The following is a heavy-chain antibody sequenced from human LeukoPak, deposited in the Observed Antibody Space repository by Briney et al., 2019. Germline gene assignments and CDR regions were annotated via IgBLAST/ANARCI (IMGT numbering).Heavy chain of an antibody. Sequence: PGGSLRLSCAASGFTFSNNGMTWVRQAPGGGREWVSVIYSGGSTYYADSVKGRFTISTDNSKNTLYLQMNSLRAEDTAVYYCATVTTFRRYYYMDVWGKGTTVTVSS. CDR1: GFTFSNNG. CDR3: ATVTTFRRYYYMDV. D-gene: IGHD3-16*01. J-gene: IGHJ6*03. CDR2: IYSGGST. V-gene: IGHV3-53*01.